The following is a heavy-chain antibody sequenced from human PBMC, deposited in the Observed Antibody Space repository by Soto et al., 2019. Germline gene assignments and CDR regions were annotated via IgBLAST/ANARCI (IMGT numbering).Heavy chain of an antibody. Sequence: PGGSLRLSCTTSGFTFDDYTVNWFRQAPGKGLEWVAFIRSRAYGGTTQYAASVKGRFTISRDDSKSVAYLQMNSLESEDAAVYYCARSYDSSGYYRAPVDYWGQRTLVTVSS. CDR2: IRSRAYGGTT. V-gene: IGHV3-49*03. D-gene: IGHD3-22*01. CDR3: ARSYDSSGYYRAPVDY. J-gene: IGHJ4*02. CDR1: GFTFDDYT.